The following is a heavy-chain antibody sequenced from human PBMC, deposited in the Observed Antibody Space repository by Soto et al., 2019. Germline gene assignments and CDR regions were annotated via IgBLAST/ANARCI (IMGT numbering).Heavy chain of an antibody. Sequence: EVQLLESGGGLVQPGGSLRLSCAASGFTFSSYAMSWVRQAPGKGLEWVSAISGSGGSTYYADSVKGRFTISRDNSKNTLYLQMNSLRAEDTAVYYCAKSRYSNYDYYYYYMDVWGKGTTVTVSS. V-gene: IGHV3-23*01. CDR1: GFTFSSYA. CDR3: AKSRYSNYDYYYYYMDV. CDR2: ISGSGGST. J-gene: IGHJ6*03. D-gene: IGHD4-4*01.